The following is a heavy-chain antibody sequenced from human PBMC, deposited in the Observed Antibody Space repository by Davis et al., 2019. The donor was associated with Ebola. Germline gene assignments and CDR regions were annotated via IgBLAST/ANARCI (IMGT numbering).Heavy chain of an antibody. CDR3: ARRPPGQWLVPFDY. V-gene: IGHV4-34*01. Sequence: SETLSLTCAVYGGSFSGYYWTCIRQSPGNGLEWIGEMNHVGSTNYNPSLKSRVTISVDTSKNQFSLKLSSVTAADTAVYYCARRPPGQWLVPFDYWGQGTLVTVSS. D-gene: IGHD6-19*01. J-gene: IGHJ4*02. CDR2: MNHVGST. CDR1: GGSFSGYY.